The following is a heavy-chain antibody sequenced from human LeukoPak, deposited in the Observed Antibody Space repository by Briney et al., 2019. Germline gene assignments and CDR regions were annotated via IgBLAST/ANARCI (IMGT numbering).Heavy chain of an antibody. CDR2: IYYSGST. D-gene: IGHD1-26*01. CDR1: GGSISSYY. CDR3: ARLRWEFDY. Sequence: SETLSLTCTVSGGSISSYYWSWIRQPPGKGLEWIGYIYYSGSTNYNPSLKSRVTISVDTSKNQFSLKLSSVTAADTAVYYCARLRWEFDYWGQGTLVTVSS. V-gene: IGHV4-59*08. J-gene: IGHJ4*02.